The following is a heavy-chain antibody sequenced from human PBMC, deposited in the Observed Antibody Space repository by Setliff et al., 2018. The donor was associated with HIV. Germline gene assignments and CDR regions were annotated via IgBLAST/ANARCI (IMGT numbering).Heavy chain of an antibody. CDR1: GHTYNAHG. V-gene: IGHV1-18*01. CDR2: ISAHYGST. J-gene: IGHJ4*02. D-gene: IGHD3-10*01. CDR3: ASSSPTTYYYGSGSPPLDY. Sequence: ASVKVSCKAYGHTYNAHGTTWVRQAPGQGLEWMGWISAHYGSTKYAQTLQGRVTMTTDTSTNTAYMELRSLRSDDTAVYYCASSSPTTYYYGSGSPPLDYWGQGTLVTVSS.